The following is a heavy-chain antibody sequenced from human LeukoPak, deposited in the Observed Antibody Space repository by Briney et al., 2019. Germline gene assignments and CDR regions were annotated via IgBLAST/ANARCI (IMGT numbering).Heavy chain of an antibody. CDR2: INHSGST. Sequence: KPSKTLSLTCAVYGGSFSGYYWSWIRQPPGKGLEWIGEINHSGSTNYNPSLKSRVTISVDTSKNQFSLKLSSVTAADTAVYYCARVADTFVDTAMGFDYWGQGTLVTVSS. V-gene: IGHV4-34*01. CDR1: GGSFSGYY. D-gene: IGHD5-18*01. CDR3: ARVADTFVDTAMGFDY. J-gene: IGHJ4*02.